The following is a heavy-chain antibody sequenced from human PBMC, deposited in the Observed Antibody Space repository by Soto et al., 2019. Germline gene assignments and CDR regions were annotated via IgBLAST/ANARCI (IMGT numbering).Heavy chain of an antibody. V-gene: IGHV4-31*03. CDR1: GVSLSSGGYY. D-gene: IGHD5-12*01. J-gene: IGHJ6*02. CDR2: IYYSGST. Sequence: SETLSLTCTVSGVSLSSGGYYWTWIRQHPGKGLEWIGYIYYSGSTSYNPSLKSRVTISVDTSKNQFSLKLSSVTAADTAVYYCARWLQFGSYYGMDVWGQGTTVTVSS. CDR3: ARWLQFGSYYGMDV.